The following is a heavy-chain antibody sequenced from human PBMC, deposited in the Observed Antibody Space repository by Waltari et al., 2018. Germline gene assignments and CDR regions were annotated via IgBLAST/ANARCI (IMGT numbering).Heavy chain of an antibody. CDR1: GGSISSSSYY. D-gene: IGHD3-3*01. CDR2: IYYSGST. Sequence: QLQLQESGPGLVKPSETLSLTCTVSGGSISSSSYYWGWIRQPPGKGLEWIGSIYYSGSTYDNPSLKSRVTISVDTSKNQFSLKLSSVTAADTAVYYCAREGARRTIFGVVIGYFDYWGQGTLVTVSS. V-gene: IGHV4-39*01. J-gene: IGHJ4*02. CDR3: AREGARRTIFGVVIGYFDY.